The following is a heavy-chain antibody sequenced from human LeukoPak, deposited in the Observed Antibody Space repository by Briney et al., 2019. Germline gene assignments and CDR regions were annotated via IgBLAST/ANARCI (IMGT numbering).Heavy chain of an antibody. D-gene: IGHD2-2*02. J-gene: IGHJ6*02. CDR2: ISGSGGST. V-gene: IGHV3-23*01. Sequence: GGSLRLPCAASGFTFSSYAMSWVRQAPGKGLEWVSAISGSGGSTYYADSVKGRFTISRDNSKNTLYLQMNSLRADDTAVYYCARDTYCSSTSCYRDYYYGMDVWGQGTTVTVSS. CDR1: GFTFSSYA. CDR3: ARDTYCSSTSCYRDYYYGMDV.